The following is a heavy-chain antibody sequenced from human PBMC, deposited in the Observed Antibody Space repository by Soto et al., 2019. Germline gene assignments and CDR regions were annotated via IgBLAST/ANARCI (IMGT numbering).Heavy chain of an antibody. Sequence: EVQLLESGGGLVQPGGSLRLSCAASGFTFSSYAMSWVRQAPGKGLEWVSGIGGSGAGTNYADSVKGRFTISRDNSKNALYVQMGSLRPEDPAVCYCARGGGIAVAGTHLDYWGQGTLISVSS. CDR3: ARGGGIAVAGTHLDY. CDR2: IGGSGAGT. J-gene: IGHJ4*02. D-gene: IGHD6-19*01. V-gene: IGHV3-23*01. CDR1: GFTFSSYA.